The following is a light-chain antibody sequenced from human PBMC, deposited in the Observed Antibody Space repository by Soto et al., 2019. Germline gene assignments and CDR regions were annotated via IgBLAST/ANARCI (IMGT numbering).Light chain of an antibody. CDR3: QQYNNWPTT. J-gene: IGKJ1*01. CDR1: QSVSSN. CDR2: GAS. V-gene: IGKV3-15*01. Sequence: EIVIQQSPPTLSFSPGERAPLSCRAGQSVSSNLAWYQQKPGQAPRLLIYGASTRATGIPARFSGSGSGTEFTLTISSLQSEDFAVYYCQQYNNWPTTFGQGTKVDI.